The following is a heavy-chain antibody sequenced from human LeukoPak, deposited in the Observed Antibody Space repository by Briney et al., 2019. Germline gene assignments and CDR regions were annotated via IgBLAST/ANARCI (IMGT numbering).Heavy chain of an antibody. J-gene: IGHJ4*02. CDR2: IYHSGST. D-gene: IGHD6-13*01. CDR1: GGSISSGGYY. Sequence: PSETLSLTCTVSGGSISSGGYYWSWIRQPPGKGLEWIGYIYHSGSTYYNPSLKSRVTISVDRSKNQFSLKLSSVTAADTAVYYCAREGKPYSRDFDYWGQGTLVTVSS. V-gene: IGHV4-30-2*01. CDR3: AREGKPYSRDFDY.